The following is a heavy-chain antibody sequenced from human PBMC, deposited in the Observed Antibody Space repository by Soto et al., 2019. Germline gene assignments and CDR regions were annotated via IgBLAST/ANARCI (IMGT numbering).Heavy chain of an antibody. V-gene: IGHV3-30-3*01. CDR3: AHSSSSWHNWFDP. Sequence: GGSLRLSCAASGFTFSSYAMHWVRQAPGRGLEWVAVISYDGSNKYYADSVKGRFTISRDNSKNTLYLQMNSLRAEDTATYYCAHSSSSWHNWFDPWGQGTLVTVSS. CDR2: ISYDGSNK. D-gene: IGHD6-6*01. J-gene: IGHJ5*02. CDR1: GFTFSSYA.